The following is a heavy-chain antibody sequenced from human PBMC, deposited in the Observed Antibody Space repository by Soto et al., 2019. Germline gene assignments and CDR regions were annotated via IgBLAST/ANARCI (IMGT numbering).Heavy chain of an antibody. D-gene: IGHD3-3*01. CDR3: GRDRGYYDFWSGLLDY. CDR2: IYYSGST. CDR1: GGSISSYY. J-gene: IGHJ4*02. Sequence: SETLSLTCTVSGGSISSYYWSWIRQPPGKGLEWIGYIYYSGSTNYNPSLKSRVTISVDTSKNQFSLKLSSVTAADTAVYYCGRDRGYYDFWSGLLDYWGQGTLVTVSS. V-gene: IGHV4-59*01.